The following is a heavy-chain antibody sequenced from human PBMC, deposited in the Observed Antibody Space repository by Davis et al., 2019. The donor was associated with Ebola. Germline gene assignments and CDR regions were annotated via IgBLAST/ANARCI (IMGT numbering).Heavy chain of an antibody. CDR2: MLYRGIT. V-gene: IGHV4-59*01. CDR1: GASISGDY. D-gene: IGHD3-22*01. Sequence: SETLSLTCSVSGASISGDYWSWIRQSPGKGLEWIGYMLYRGITNYNPSLKSRVTISVDTSKNQFSLKLSSVTAADTAVYYCARDTYYYDSSGYYSRKIDYWGQGTLVTVSS. CDR3: ARDTYYYDSSGYYSRKIDY. J-gene: IGHJ4*02.